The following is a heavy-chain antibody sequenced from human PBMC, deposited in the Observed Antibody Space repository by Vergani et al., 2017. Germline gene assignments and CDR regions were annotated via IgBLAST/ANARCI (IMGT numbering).Heavy chain of an antibody. CDR1: GFRFDQFG. V-gene: IGHV3-20*01. CDR2: MSFNGLTV. CDR3: ARGGLYSFYYFMDF. D-gene: IGHD2/OR15-2a*01. Sequence: EVELVDSGGKVVRPGGSLRLSCVASGFRFDQFGMMGVRQSPGKGPEGVAGMSFNGLTVGYSDSVEGRFTIFRDNSKKSLFLQMSNVRAEDTASYHCARGGLYSFYYFMDFWGNGTTVTVSS. J-gene: IGHJ6*03.